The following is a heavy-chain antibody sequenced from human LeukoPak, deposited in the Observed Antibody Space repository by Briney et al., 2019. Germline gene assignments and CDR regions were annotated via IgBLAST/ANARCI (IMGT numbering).Heavy chain of an antibody. J-gene: IGHJ6*02. Sequence: PGGSLRLSCAASGFTFSSYSMNWVRQAPGKGLEWVSSISSSSSYIYYADSVKGRFTISRDNAKNSLYLQMNSLRAEDTAVYYCAGEIEYYYDASYYYGMGVWGQGTTVTVSS. D-gene: IGHD3-22*01. CDR1: GFTFSSYS. CDR2: ISSSSSYI. V-gene: IGHV3-21*01. CDR3: AGEIEYYYDASYYYGMGV.